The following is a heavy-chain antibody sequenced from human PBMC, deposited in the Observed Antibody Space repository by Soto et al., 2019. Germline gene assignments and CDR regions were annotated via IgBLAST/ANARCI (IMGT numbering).Heavy chain of an antibody. J-gene: IGHJ5*02. CDR1: GFSLSTSGMC. Sequence: SGPTLVNPTQTLTLTCTFSGFSLSTSGMCVSWIRQPPGKALEWLAPIDWDDDKYYSTSLKTRLTISKDTSKNQVVLTMTNMDPVDTATYYCARGYYDSSGYYFPIGFDPWGQGTLVNVS. V-gene: IGHV2-70*01. CDR3: ARGYYDSSGYYFPIGFDP. CDR2: IDWDDDK. D-gene: IGHD3-22*01.